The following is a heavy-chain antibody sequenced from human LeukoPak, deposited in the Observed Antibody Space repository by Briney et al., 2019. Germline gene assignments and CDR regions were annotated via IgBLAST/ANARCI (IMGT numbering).Heavy chain of an antibody. CDR1: GFTFSTYA. CDR2: ISGNGDNT. Sequence: PGGSLRLSCAASGFTFSTYAITWVRQAPGKGLEWVSGISGNGDNTYYADSVKGRFTIYRDNSKSRLSLQMNSLRAEDTAVYYCARDSNWNSHWGQGTLVTVSS. CDR3: ARDSNWNSH. V-gene: IGHV3-23*01. J-gene: IGHJ4*02. D-gene: IGHD1-7*01.